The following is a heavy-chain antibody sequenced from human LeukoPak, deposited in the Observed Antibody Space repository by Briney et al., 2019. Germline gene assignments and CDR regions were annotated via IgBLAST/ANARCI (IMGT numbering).Heavy chain of an antibody. Sequence: PSETLSLTCAVYGGSFSGYYWGWIRQPPGKGLEWIGEINHSGSANYNPSLKSRVTISVDTSKNQFSLKLSSVTAADTAVYYCARGGRGKRWLQDYWGQGTLVTVSS. CDR2: INHSGSA. V-gene: IGHV4-34*01. CDR3: ARGGRGKRWLQDY. D-gene: IGHD5-24*01. CDR1: GGSFSGYY. J-gene: IGHJ4*02.